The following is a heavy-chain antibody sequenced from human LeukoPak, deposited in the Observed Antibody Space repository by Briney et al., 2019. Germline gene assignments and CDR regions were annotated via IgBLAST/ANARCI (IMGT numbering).Heavy chain of an antibody. CDR1: GYTLTSYY. Sequence: ASVKVSCKASGYTLTSYYMHWVRQAPGQGLEWMGIINPSGGSTSYAQKFQGRVTMTRDTSTSTVYMELSSLRSEDTAVYYCARPLCSSTSCLYGMDVWGQGTTVTVSS. J-gene: IGHJ6*02. V-gene: IGHV1-46*01. CDR3: ARPLCSSTSCLYGMDV. CDR2: INPSGGST. D-gene: IGHD2-2*01.